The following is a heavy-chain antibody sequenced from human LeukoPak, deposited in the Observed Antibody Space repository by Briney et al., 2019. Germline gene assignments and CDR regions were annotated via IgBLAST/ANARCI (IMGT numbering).Heavy chain of an antibody. V-gene: IGHV3-20*04. J-gene: IGHJ5*02. CDR2: INWNGGST. D-gene: IGHD3-10*01. CDR3: ARARRAPMVRGVINWFDP. CDR1: GFTFDDYG. Sequence: PGGSLRLSCAASGFTFDDYGMSWVRQAPGKGLEWVSGINWNGGSTGYADSVKDRFTISRDNAKNSLYLQMNSLRAEDTALYYCARARRAPMVRGVINWFDPWGQGTLVTVSS.